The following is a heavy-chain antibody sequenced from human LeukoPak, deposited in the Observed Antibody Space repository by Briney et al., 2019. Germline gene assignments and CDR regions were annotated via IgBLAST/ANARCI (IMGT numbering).Heavy chain of an antibody. J-gene: IGHJ4*02. V-gene: IGHV4-59*08. D-gene: IGHD1-26*01. CDR2: IYHNGNT. CDR1: GGSINFYY. Sequence: SETLSLTCTVSGGSINFYYWSQIRQPPGKGLEWIGYIYHNGNTNYNPSLKSRITMSVDPSKNQFSLKLNSVTAADTAVYYCVRHGYGGSYLIDYWGQGSLVTVSS. CDR3: VRHGYGGSYLIDY.